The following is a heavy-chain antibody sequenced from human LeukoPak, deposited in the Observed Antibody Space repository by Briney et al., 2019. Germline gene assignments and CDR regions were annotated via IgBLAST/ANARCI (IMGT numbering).Heavy chain of an antibody. V-gene: IGHV4-59*08. D-gene: IGHD3-22*01. CDR3: AGGYFRFGY. CDR1: GGSISTYY. J-gene: IGHJ4*02. Sequence: PSETLSLTCTVSGGSISTYYWSWIRQPPGKGLEWIGYIYYRGNTNYNPSLKSRVTISVDTSKNQFSLKLSSVTAADTAVYYCAGGYFRFGYWGQGALVTVSS. CDR2: IYYRGNT.